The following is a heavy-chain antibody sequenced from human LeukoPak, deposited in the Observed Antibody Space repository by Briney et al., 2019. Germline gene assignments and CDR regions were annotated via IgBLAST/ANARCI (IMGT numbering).Heavy chain of an antibody. CDR1: GFTFWHYV. CDR2: ISDGGGST. V-gene: IGHV3-23*01. J-gene: IGHJ4*02. CDR3: AQRGQSGWHFDY. Sequence: GGSVRLSCAASGFTFWHYVMPGLRHAPGKGLEGVSLISDGGGSTHYADSVKGRFTISRDNSKNTLYLQMNSLRAEDTAVYYCAQRGQSGWHFDYWGQGTLVTVSS. D-gene: IGHD6-19*01.